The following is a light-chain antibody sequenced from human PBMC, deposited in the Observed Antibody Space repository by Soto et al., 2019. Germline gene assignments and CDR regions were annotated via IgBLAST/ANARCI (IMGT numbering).Light chain of an antibody. CDR1: SSDVGGYNY. Sequence: VLTQPASVSGSPGQSITISCTGTSSDVGGYNYVSWYQQHPGKAPKLMIYEVSNRPSGVSNRFSGSKSGNTASLTISGLQAEDEADYYCSSYTSSSTPYVFGTGTKVTVL. CDR2: EVS. CDR3: SSYTSSSTPYV. V-gene: IGLV2-14*01. J-gene: IGLJ1*01.